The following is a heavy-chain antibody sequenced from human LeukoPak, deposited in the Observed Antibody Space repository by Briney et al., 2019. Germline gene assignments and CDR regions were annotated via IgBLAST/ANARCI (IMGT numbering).Heavy chain of an antibody. CDR3: ARGPGTVAVDY. CDR2: IKEDGSEK. J-gene: IGHJ4*02. CDR1: GFTFRAYW. V-gene: IGHV3-7*01. Sequence: GGSLRLSCAASGFTFRAYWMSWVRQAPGKGLEFVSNIKEDGSEKYYADSVKGRFTISRDNAKNSLYLQMNSLRAEDTAVYYCARGPGTVAVDYWGQGTLVTVSS. D-gene: IGHD4-23*01.